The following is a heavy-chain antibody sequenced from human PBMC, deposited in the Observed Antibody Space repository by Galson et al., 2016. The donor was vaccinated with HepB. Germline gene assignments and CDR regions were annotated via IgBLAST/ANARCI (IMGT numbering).Heavy chain of an antibody. CDR2: ISGSGGRI. V-gene: IGHV3-23*01. Sequence: SLRLSCAASGFTFSSYAMSWVRQAPGRGLEWVSTISGSGGRIFHADSVKGRFTISRDNSKNRLYVQMSSLRAEDTAINYCAKHGGWPGPFNGLDVWGTGTTVTV. CDR3: AKHGGWPGPFNGLDV. CDR1: GFTFSSYA. J-gene: IGHJ6*03. D-gene: IGHD3-16*01.